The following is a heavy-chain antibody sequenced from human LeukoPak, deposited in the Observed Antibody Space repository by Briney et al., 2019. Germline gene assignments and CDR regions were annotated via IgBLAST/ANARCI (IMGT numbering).Heavy chain of an antibody. J-gene: IGHJ5*02. CDR3: ARPYGRSKLNWFDP. CDR1: GGSFSGYY. D-gene: IGHD1-26*01. Sequence: PSETLSLACAVYGGSFSGYYWSWIRQPPGKGLEWIGEINHSGSTNYNPSLKSRVTISVDTSKNQFSLKLSSVTAADTAVYYCARPYGRSKLNWFDPWGQGTLVTVSS. CDR2: INHSGST. V-gene: IGHV4-34*01.